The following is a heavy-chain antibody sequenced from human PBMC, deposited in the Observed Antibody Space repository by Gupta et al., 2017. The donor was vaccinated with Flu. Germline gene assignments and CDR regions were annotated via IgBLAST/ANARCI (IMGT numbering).Heavy chain of an antibody. CDR2: IHYSGST. Sequence: QVQLQESGPGLVKPSQTLSLTCTVSGGSISRAGYYWTWIRQHPGKGLGWIGYIHYSGSTYYNPSLKSRITTSVDTSKNQFSLKLSSVTAADSAVYFCARAAAAGTPTGNWFDPWGQGTLVTVSS. J-gene: IGHJ5*02. V-gene: IGHV4-31*03. CDR1: GGSISRAGYY. D-gene: IGHD6-13*01. CDR3: ARAAAAGTPTGNWFDP.